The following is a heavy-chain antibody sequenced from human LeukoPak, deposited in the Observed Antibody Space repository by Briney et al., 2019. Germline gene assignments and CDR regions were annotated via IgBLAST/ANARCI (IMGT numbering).Heavy chain of an antibody. J-gene: IGHJ4*02. CDR3: AREFSSSPRHFDY. D-gene: IGHD6-6*01. CDR2: ISSSSNTM. CDR1: GITFSRFW. V-gene: IGHV3-48*02. Sequence: AGGSLRLSCAASGITFSRFWMSWVRQAPGKGLEWVSYISSSSNTMYYADSVKGRFTISRDNAKNSLYLQMNSLRDEDTAVYYCAREFSSSPRHFDYWGQGTLVTVSS.